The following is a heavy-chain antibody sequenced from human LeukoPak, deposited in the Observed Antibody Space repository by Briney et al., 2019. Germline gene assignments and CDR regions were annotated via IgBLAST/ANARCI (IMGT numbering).Heavy chain of an antibody. CDR1: GYTFTGYY. CDR2: INPNSGGT. CDR3: ARAISGLRWLRNYPGDAFDI. Sequence: ASVKVSCKASGYTFTGYYMHWVRQAPGQGLEWMGWINPNSGGTNYAQKFQGRVTMTRDTSISTAYMELSRLRSDDTAVYYCARAISGLRWLRNYPGDAFDIWGQGTMVTVSS. J-gene: IGHJ3*02. D-gene: IGHD5-12*01. V-gene: IGHV1-2*02.